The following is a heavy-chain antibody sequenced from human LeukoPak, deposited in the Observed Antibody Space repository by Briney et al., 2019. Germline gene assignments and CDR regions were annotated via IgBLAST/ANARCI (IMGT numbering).Heavy chain of an antibody. CDR1: GGSISSSSYY. CDR2: INHSGST. V-gene: IGHV4-39*07. CDR3: AGNSGYDRRSDY. D-gene: IGHD5-12*01. J-gene: IGHJ4*02. Sequence: PSETLSLTCTVSGGSISSSSYYWSWIRQPPGKGLEWIGEINHSGSTNYNPSLKSRVTISVDTSKNQFSLKLSSVTAADTAVYYCAGNSGYDRRSDYWGQGTLVTVSS.